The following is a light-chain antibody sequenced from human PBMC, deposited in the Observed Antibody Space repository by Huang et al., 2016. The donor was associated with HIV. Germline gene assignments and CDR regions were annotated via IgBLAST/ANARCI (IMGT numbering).Light chain of an antibody. CDR2: LSS. J-gene: IGKJ5*01. V-gene: IGKV2-28*01. Sequence: IVITQSPLSLPVTPGEPASISCRSSQSLLHSHGYHYLDWYRQKPGQAPQRLISLSSMRDSGVPDRFSGSGSVTDFTLKISRVEAEDVGIYFCMQALQTPRTFGQGTRLEIK. CDR3: MQALQTPRT. CDR1: QSLLHSHGYHY.